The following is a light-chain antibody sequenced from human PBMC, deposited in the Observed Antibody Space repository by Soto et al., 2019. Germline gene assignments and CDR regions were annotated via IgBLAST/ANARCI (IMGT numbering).Light chain of an antibody. J-gene: IGLJ2*01. CDR1: SSDIRDSNY. Sequence: QSALTQPPSASGSPGQSVTLSCSGISSDIRDSNYVSWYQQHPGKAPKLVISEVTKRPSGVPDRFAGSRSGTTAFLTISGLQTEDEADYYCGSKAGSDKHVVFGGGTKVTVL. CDR2: EVT. CDR3: GSKAGSDKHVV. V-gene: IGLV2-8*01.